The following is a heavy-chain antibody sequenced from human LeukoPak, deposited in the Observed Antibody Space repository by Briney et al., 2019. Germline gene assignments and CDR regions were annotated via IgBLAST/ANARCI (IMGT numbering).Heavy chain of an antibody. CDR2: ISYDGSNK. V-gene: IGHV3-30*18. Sequence: GGSLRLSCAASGFTFSSYGMHWVRQAPGKGLEWVAVISYDGSNKYYADSVKGRFTISRDNSKNTLYLQMNSLRAEDTAVYYCAKRRTTAMVSYFDYWGQGTLVTVSS. CDR1: GFTFSSYG. D-gene: IGHD5-18*01. CDR3: AKRRTTAMVSYFDY. J-gene: IGHJ4*02.